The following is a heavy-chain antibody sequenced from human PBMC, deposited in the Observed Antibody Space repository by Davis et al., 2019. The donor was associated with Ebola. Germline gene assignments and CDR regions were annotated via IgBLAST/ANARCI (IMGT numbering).Heavy chain of an antibody. J-gene: IGHJ5*02. CDR2: INPNSGNT. CDR1: GYTFTGYY. V-gene: IGHV1-18*04. CDR3: ALGGSNYGPHWIDP. Sequence: ASVKVSCKASGYTFTGYYMHWVRQAPGQGLEWMGWINPNSGNTNYAQKLQGRVTMTTDTSTSTAYMELRSLRSDDTAVYYCALGGSNYGPHWIDPWGQGTLVTVSS. D-gene: IGHD4-11*01.